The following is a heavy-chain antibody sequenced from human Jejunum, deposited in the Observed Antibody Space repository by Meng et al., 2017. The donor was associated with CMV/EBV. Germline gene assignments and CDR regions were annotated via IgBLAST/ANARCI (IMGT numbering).Heavy chain of an antibody. CDR2: VYSGGGTT. V-gene: IGHV3-23*03. J-gene: IGHJ3*02. CDR3: AKDRSGRFYYPEAFDI. CDR1: FSSYA. Sequence: FSSYAMAWVRQAPGKGLEWVAVVYSGGGTTDYADSVKGRFTISRDNSKNTLYLQMNSLRAEDTAVYYCAKDRSGRFYYPEAFDIWGRGTMVTVSS. D-gene: IGHD3-10*01.